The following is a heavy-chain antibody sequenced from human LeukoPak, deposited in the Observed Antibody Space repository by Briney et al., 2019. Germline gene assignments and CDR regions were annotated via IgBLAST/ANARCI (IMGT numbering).Heavy chain of an antibody. CDR2: IKQDGSEK. D-gene: IGHD6-13*01. CDR1: GFTFSSYW. J-gene: IGHJ6*03. Sequence: GGSLRLSCAASGFTFSSYWMSWVRQAPAKGLEWVTTIKQDGSEKYFVASVKGRFTISRDNAKNSLYLQMNSLRAEDTAVYYCARDHGIAAAAVYYYYMDVWGKGTTVTVSS. V-gene: IGHV3-7*01. CDR3: ARDHGIAAAAVYYYYMDV.